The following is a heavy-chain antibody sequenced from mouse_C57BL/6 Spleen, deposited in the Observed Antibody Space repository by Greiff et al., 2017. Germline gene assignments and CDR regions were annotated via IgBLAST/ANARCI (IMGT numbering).Heavy chain of an antibody. Sequence: QVHVKQSGAELAKPGASVKLSCKASGYTFTSYWMHWVKQRPGQGLEWIGYINPSSGYTKYNQKFKDKATLTADKSSSTAYMQLSSLTYEDSAVYYCATNYYSNYVSFDYWGQGTTLTVSS. D-gene: IGHD2-5*01. CDR2: INPSSGYT. CDR1: GYTFTSYW. CDR3: ATNYYSNYVSFDY. J-gene: IGHJ2*01. V-gene: IGHV1-7*01.